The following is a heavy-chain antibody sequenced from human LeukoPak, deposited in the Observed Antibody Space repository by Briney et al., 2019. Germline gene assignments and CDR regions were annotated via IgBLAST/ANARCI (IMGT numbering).Heavy chain of an antibody. CDR3: ARRRYYDSSGYLD. Sequence: PSETLSLTCTVSGDSIRSSSYYWDWIRQPLGKGLEWIGTIYYSGRTYYNASLKSRVTISIDTSKNQFSLKLTSVTAADTAVYYCARRRYYDSSGYLDWGQGTLLTVSS. J-gene: IGHJ1*01. V-gene: IGHV4-39*01. D-gene: IGHD3-22*01. CDR1: GDSIRSSSYY. CDR2: IYYSGRT.